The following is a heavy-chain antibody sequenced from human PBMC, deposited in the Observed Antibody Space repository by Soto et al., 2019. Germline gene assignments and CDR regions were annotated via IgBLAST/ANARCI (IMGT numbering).Heavy chain of an antibody. D-gene: IGHD1-26*01. CDR2: IIHSEST. Sequence: SSETLSLTCAVYGGSFSAYYWSWVRQPPGKGLEWIGEIIHSESTKYNPSLKSRVTISVGTSKNQFSLKLSSVTAADTAVYYCARQRPTDGRWEFANYYGMDVWGQGTPFTVSS. V-gene: IGHV4-34*12. CDR3: ARQRPTDGRWEFANYYGMDV. J-gene: IGHJ6*02. CDR1: GGSFSAYY.